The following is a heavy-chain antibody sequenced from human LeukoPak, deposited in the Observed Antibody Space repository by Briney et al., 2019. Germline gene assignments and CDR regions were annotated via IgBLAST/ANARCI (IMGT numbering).Heavy chain of an antibody. J-gene: IGHJ4*02. CDR1: GFTFSSYW. Sequence: GGSLRLPCAASGFTFSSYWMHWVRQAPGKGLVWVSRINSDGSSTSYADSVKGRFTISRDNAKNTLYLQMNSLRAEDTAVYYCARDLVVVTANTKSDYWGQGTLVTVSS. V-gene: IGHV3-74*01. D-gene: IGHD2-21*02. CDR2: INSDGSST. CDR3: ARDLVVVTANTKSDY.